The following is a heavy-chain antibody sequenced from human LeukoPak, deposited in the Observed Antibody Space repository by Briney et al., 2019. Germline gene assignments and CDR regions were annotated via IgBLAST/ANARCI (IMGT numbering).Heavy chain of an antibody. CDR3: ASRKNLPYWGHYYYLDV. D-gene: IGHD2-8*02. CDR1: GGTFSSYA. Sequence: ASVKVSCKASGGTFSSYAISWVRQAPGQGLEWMGGIIPIFGTANYAQKFQGRVTITADESTSTAYMELSSLRSEDTAVYYCASRKNLPYWGHYYYLDVWGKGTTVSVSS. J-gene: IGHJ6*03. V-gene: IGHV1-69*13. CDR2: IIPIFGTA.